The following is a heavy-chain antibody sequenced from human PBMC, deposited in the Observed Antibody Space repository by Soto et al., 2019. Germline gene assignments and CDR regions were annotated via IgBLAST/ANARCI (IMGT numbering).Heavy chain of an antibody. Sequence: QVQLVESGGGVVQPGRSLRLSCAASGFTFSSYGMHWVRQAPGKGLEWVAVIWYDGSNKYYADSVKGRFTISRDNSKNTLYMQMNSMRAEDTAVYYCARERDGEFDYWGQGTLVTVSS. CDR2: IWYDGSNK. D-gene: IGHD4-17*01. V-gene: IGHV3-33*01. CDR3: ARERDGEFDY. J-gene: IGHJ4*02. CDR1: GFTFSSYG.